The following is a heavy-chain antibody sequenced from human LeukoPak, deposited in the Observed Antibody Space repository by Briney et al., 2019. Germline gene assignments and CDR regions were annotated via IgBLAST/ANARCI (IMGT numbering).Heavy chain of an antibody. V-gene: IGHV3-21*01. D-gene: IGHD6-13*01. CDR2: ISSSSSYI. CDR3: ARDPEMAAGTGGFDY. Sequence: GGSLRLSCAASGFTFSSYSMNWVRQAPGKGLEWVSSISSSSSYIYYADSVKGRFTISRDNAKNSLYLQMNSLRAEDTAVYYCARDPEMAAGTGGFDYWGQGTLVTVSS. J-gene: IGHJ4*02. CDR1: GFTFSSYS.